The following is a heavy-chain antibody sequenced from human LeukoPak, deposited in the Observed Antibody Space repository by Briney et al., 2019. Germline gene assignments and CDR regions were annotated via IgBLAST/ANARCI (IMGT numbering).Heavy chain of an antibody. V-gene: IGHV3-7*01. J-gene: IGHJ4*02. CDR2: IKQYGSEK. CDR3: ARVIGPHYYDSSGFDY. Sequence: GGSLRLSCAASGFTFSSYWMSWVRQAPGKGLEWVANIKQYGSEKYYVDSVKGRFTISRDNAKNSLYLQMNSLRAEDTAVYYCARVIGPHYYDSSGFDYWGQGTLVTVSS. D-gene: IGHD3-22*01. CDR1: GFTFSSYW.